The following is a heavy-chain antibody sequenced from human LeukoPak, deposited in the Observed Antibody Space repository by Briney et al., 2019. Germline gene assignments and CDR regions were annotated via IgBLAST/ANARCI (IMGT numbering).Heavy chain of an antibody. CDR1: GYTFTGYY. J-gene: IGHJ4*02. CDR3: ASSAAAGTGPFDY. Sequence: SVKVSCKASGYTFTGYYMHWVRQAPGQGLEWMGWINPNSGGTNYAQKFQGRVTMTRDTSISTAYMELSRLRSDDTAVYYCASSAAAGTGPFDYWGQGTLVTVSS. D-gene: IGHD6-13*01. CDR2: INPNSGGT. V-gene: IGHV1-2*02.